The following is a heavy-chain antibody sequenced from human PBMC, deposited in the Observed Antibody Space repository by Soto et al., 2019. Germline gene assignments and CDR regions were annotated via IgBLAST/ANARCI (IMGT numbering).Heavy chain of an antibody. CDR2: VSNSGST. J-gene: IGHJ6*03. CDR3: AREIGYCTSTSCHAGPLYYYMDV. Sequence: PSETLSLTCTVSGASISGYHWSWIRQPPGKGLEWIGNVSNSGSTNYNPSLKSRVIISIDTSKNQFSLKLTSVTAADTAVYYCAREIGYCTSTSCHAGPLYYYMDVWGKGTTVTVSS. V-gene: IGHV4-59*01. CDR1: GASISGYH. D-gene: IGHD2-2*03.